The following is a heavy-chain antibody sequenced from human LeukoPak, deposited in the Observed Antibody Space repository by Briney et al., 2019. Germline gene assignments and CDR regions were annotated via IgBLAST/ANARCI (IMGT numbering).Heavy chain of an antibody. CDR2: ISGSGGST. Sequence: PGGSLRLSCAASGFTFSSYAMSWVRQAPGKGLEWVSAISGSGGSTYYADSVKGRFTISRDNSKNTLYLQMNSLRAEDTAVYYCAKPHYYGSGSYSYYYGMDVWGKGTTVTVSS. J-gene: IGHJ6*04. CDR3: AKPHYYGSGSYSYYYGMDV. D-gene: IGHD3-10*01. V-gene: IGHV3-23*01. CDR1: GFTFSSYA.